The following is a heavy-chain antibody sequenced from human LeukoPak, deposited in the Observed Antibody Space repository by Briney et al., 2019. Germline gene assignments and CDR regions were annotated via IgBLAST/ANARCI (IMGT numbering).Heavy chain of an antibody. D-gene: IGHD6-19*01. V-gene: IGHV3-23*01. CDR3: AKARLSTGWAYNDY. J-gene: IGHJ4*02. CDR2: IVGSGGAT. Sequence: GGSLRLSCAASGFTFTNYAMSWVRQAPGKGLEWASAIVGSGGATFYADSVEGRFTISRDNSKNTVFLQMNSLRAEDTAVYYCAKARLSTGWAYNDYWGPGTLVTVSS. CDR1: GFTFTNYA.